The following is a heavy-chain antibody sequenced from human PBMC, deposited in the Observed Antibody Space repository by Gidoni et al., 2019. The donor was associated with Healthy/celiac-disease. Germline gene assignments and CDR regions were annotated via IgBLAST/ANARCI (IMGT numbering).Heavy chain of an antibody. CDR1: GFTFSSYA. CDR2: ISGSGGST. D-gene: IGHD3-22*01. V-gene: IGHV3-23*01. J-gene: IGHJ4*02. Sequence: EVQLLESGGGLVQPGGSLRLSCAASGFTFSSYAMSWVRQAPGKGLAWVSAISGSGGSTYYADSVKGRFTISRDNSKNTLYLQMNSLRAEDTAVYYCAKDQGRYYDSSGYFDYWGQGTLVTVSS. CDR3: AKDQGRYYDSSGYFDY.